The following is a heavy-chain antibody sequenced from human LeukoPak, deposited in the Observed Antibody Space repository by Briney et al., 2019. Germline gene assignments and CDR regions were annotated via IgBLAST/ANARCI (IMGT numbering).Heavy chain of an antibody. J-gene: IGHJ4*02. CDR2: ISGSGGST. CDR1: GFTLSSYA. V-gene: IGHV3-23*01. Sequence: PTGGSLRLSCAASGFTLSSYAMSWVRQAPGKGLEWVSAISGSGGSTYYADSVKGRFTISRDNSKNTLYLQMNSLRAEDTAVYYCAKVMSFPTVTTFDYWGQGTLVTVSS. CDR3: AKVMSFPTVTTFDY. D-gene: IGHD4-17*01.